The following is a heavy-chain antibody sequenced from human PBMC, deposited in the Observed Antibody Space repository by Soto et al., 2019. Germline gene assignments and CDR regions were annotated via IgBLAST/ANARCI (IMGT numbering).Heavy chain of an antibody. D-gene: IGHD4-17*01. V-gene: IGHV3-30*18. CDR2: ISYDGSNK. CDR1: GFTFSSYG. J-gene: IGHJ4*02. CDR3: AKGKSMTTVTLRVCLDY. Sequence: QVQLVESGGGVVQPGRSLRLSCAASGFTFSSYGMHWVRQAPGKGLEWVAVISYDGSNKYYADSVKGRFTISRDNSKNTLYLQMNSLGAEDTAVYYCAKGKSMTTVTLRVCLDYWGQGTLVTVSS.